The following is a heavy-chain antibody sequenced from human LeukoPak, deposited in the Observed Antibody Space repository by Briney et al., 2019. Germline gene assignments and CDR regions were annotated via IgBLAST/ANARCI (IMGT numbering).Heavy chain of an antibody. J-gene: IGHJ5*02. CDR3: ARGKNGDYDYVWGSYRRRGVWFDP. D-gene: IGHD3-16*02. Sequence: SETLSLTCAVYGGSFSGYYWSWIRQPPGKGLEWIGEINHSGSTNYNPSLKSRVTISVDTSKNQFSLKLSSVTAADTAVYYCARGKNGDYDYVWGSYRRRGVWFDPWGQGTLVTVSS. V-gene: IGHV4-34*01. CDR1: GGSFSGYY. CDR2: INHSGST.